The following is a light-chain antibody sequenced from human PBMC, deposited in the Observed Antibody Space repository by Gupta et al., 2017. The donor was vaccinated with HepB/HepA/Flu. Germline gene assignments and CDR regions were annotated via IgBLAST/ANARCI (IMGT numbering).Light chain of an antibody. CDR2: KAS. J-gene: IGKJ1*01. Sequence: DLQMTQSPTTMSASVGDSVTITCRASQSSSSWLAWYQQKPGKAPKLLFYKASSLESGVPSRFSGSGSGTEFTLTISSLQPDDFATYYCQQDNSYPWTFGQGTKVEIK. CDR3: QQDNSYPWT. CDR1: QSSSSW. V-gene: IGKV1-5*03.